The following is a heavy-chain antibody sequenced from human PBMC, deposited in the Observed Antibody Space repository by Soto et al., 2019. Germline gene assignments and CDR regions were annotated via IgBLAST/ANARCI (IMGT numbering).Heavy chain of an antibody. Sequence: GASVKVSCKASGYTFTSYAMHWVRQAPGQRLEWMGWINAGNGNTKYSQKFQGRVTITRDTSASTAYMELSSLRSEDTAVYYCARDQYSSSWYFSTYYYYGMDVWGQGTTVTVSS. V-gene: IGHV1-3*01. J-gene: IGHJ6*02. CDR3: ARDQYSSSWYFSTYYYYGMDV. CDR2: INAGNGNT. D-gene: IGHD6-13*01. CDR1: GYTFTSYA.